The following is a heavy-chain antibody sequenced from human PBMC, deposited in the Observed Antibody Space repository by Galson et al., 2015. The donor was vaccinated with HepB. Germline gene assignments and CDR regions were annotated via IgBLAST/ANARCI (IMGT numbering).Heavy chain of an antibody. CDR1: GFTFSSYA. Sequence: SLRLSCAASGFTFSSYAMSWVRQAPGKGLEWVSTISGGGATTYYADSVKGRFTISRDNSKNTLYLQMNSLRAEDTAVYYCAKCSRLGPTTSFDYWGQGTLVTVSS. CDR2: ISGGGATT. D-gene: IGHD1-26*01. CDR3: AKCSRLGPTTSFDY. V-gene: IGHV3-23*01. J-gene: IGHJ4*02.